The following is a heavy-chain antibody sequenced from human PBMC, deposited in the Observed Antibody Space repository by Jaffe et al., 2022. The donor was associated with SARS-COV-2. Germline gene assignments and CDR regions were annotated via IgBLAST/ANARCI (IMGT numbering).Heavy chain of an antibody. D-gene: IGHD1-26*01. Sequence: QLQLQESGPGLVKPSETLSLTCTVSGGSINSGNSYWDWMRQPPGKRLEWIATIHYSGFTHYHPSLKSRATISVDLSKSQFSLKLSSVTASDTAVYYCARHTAESGDFSWGQGTLATVSS. J-gene: IGHJ5*02. CDR3: ARHTAESGDFS. CDR2: IHYSGFT. V-gene: IGHV4-39*01. CDR1: GGSINSGNSY.